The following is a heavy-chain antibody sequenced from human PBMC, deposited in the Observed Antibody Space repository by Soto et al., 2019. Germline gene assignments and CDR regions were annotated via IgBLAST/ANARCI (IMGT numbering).Heavy chain of an antibody. V-gene: IGHV3-48*01. Sequence: GGSLRLSCAAPGFTFSSYSMNWVRQAPGKGLEWVSYISSSSSTIYYADSVKGRFTISRDNAKNSLYLQMNSLRAEDTAVYYCARSPLYDDSSGYPDYWGQGTVV. CDR1: GFTFSSYS. CDR2: ISSSSSTI. J-gene: IGHJ4*02. CDR3: ARSPLYDDSSGYPDY. D-gene: IGHD3-22*01.